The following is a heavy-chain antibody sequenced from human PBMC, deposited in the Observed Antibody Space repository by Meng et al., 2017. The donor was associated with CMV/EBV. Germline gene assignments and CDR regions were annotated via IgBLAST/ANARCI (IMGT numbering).Heavy chain of an antibody. D-gene: IGHD1-26*01. CDR1: GGSISSSSYY. V-gene: IGHV4-39*07. Sequence: VSGGSISSSSYYWGWIRQPPGKGLEWIGSIYYSGRTYYNPSLKSRVTISVDTSKNQFSLKLSSVTAADTAVYYCARSRGGATRWFDPWGQGTLVTVSS. CDR2: IYYSGRT. CDR3: ARSRGGATRWFDP. J-gene: IGHJ5*02.